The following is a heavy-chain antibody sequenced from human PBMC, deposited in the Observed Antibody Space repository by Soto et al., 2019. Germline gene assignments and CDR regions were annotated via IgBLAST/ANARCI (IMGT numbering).Heavy chain of an antibody. V-gene: IGHV4-31*03. CDR2: IYYSGST. CDR1: GGSISSGGWY. Sequence: SETLSLTCTVSGGSISSGGWYWSWIRQHPGKGLEWIGYIYYSGSTYYNPSLQSRVTISVETSKNQFYLKLSSVTAADTAVYYCASYVWGSYRSIDYWGQGALVTVSS. D-gene: IGHD3-16*02. CDR3: ASYVWGSYRSIDY. J-gene: IGHJ4*02.